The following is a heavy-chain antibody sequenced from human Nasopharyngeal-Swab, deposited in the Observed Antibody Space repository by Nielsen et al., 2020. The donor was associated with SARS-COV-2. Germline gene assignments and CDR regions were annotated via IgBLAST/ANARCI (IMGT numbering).Heavy chain of an antibody. CDR2: IDWDDDK. D-gene: IGHD3-3*01. J-gene: IGHJ6*02. Sequence: SWVRQAPGKGLEWLALIDWDDDKYYSTSLKTRLTISKDTSKNQVVLTMTNMDPVDTATYYCARDYDFWSGNYYYYGMDVWGQGTTVTVSS. CDR3: ARDYDFWSGNYYYYGMDV. V-gene: IGHV2-70*18.